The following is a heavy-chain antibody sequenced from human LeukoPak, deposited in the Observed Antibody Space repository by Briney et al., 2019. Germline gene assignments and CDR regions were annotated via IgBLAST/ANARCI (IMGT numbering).Heavy chain of an antibody. V-gene: IGHV1-18*01. CDR1: GYTFTSYG. D-gene: IGHD2-15*01. CDR3: ARDRGRYCSGGSCYSDLSRDY. CDR2: ISAYNGNT. J-gene: IGHJ4*02. Sequence: ASVKVSCKASGYTFTSYGISWVRQAPGQGLEWMGWISAYNGNTNYAQKLQGRVTVTTDTSTSTAYMELRSLRSDDTAVYYCARDRGRYCSGGSCYSDLSRDYWGQGTLVTVSS.